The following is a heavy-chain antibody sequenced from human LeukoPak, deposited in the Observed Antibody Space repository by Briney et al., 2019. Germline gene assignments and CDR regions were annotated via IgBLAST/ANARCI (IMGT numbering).Heavy chain of an antibody. CDR2: IYSSAST. V-gene: IGHV4-39*07. D-gene: IGHD6-19*01. CDR1: GGSISSSSYY. CDR3: ARDKVAGTNWFDP. J-gene: IGHJ5*02. Sequence: SETLSLTCTVSGGSISSSSYYWGWVRQPPGKGLEWIGSIYSSASTYYNPSLKSRVTISVDTSKNQFSLKLSSVTAADTAVYYCARDKVAGTNWFDPWGQGTLVTVSS.